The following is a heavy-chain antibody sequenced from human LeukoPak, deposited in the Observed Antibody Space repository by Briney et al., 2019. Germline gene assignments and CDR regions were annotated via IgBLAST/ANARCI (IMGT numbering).Heavy chain of an antibody. CDR2: IMDTGAT. V-gene: IGHV4-34*12. Sequence: SETLSLTCAVYGGSFSGNYWTWIRQPPGKGLEWIGEIMDTGATNYNPSLKSRVTISVATSKNQFSLKLNSVTAADTAVYYCAIRGGGRFPYYFDYWGPGTLVPVSS. D-gene: IGHD3-16*01. J-gene: IGHJ4*02. CDR1: GGSFSGNY. CDR3: AIRGGGRFPYYFDY.